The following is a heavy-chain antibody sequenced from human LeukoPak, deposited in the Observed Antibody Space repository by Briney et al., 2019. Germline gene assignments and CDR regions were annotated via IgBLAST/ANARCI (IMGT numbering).Heavy chain of an antibody. D-gene: IGHD5-24*01. V-gene: IGHV4-59*11. J-gene: IGHJ4*02. Sequence: NPSETLSLTCAVYGGSISSHYWSWIRQPPGKGLEWIGYIYYSGSTNYNPSLKSRVTISVDTSKNQFSLKLSSVTAADTAVYYCARGTVGMAASDGYYFDYWGQGTLVTVSS. CDR2: IYYSGST. CDR1: GGSISSHY. CDR3: ARGTVGMAASDGYYFDY.